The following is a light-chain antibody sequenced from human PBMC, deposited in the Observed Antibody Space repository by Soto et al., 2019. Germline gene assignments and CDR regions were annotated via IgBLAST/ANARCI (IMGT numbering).Light chain of an antibody. CDR1: QTIGWR. V-gene: IGKV1-5*01. Sequence: IQMTQSPSTLSASVGDRVTITCRASQTIGWRLAWYQQKPGKAPKLLIYDASNLESGVPSRVSGSRSGTEFTLTLDSLQPDDFATYYCQEYKSYSWTFGQGTRV. J-gene: IGKJ1*01. CDR3: QEYKSYSWT. CDR2: DAS.